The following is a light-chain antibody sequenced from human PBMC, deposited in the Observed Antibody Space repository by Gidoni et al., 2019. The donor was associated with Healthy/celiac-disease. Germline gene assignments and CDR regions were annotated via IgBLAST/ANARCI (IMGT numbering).Light chain of an antibody. CDR2: AAT. J-gene: IGKJ3*01. Sequence: QMPQSPSSLPASVGDRFTITCRASQSISSYLNWYQQKPGKAPKLLIYAATSLQSGVPSRFSGSGSGTDFTLTISSLQPEDFATYYRQQSYSTPFTFGPGTKVDIK. CDR1: QSISSY. V-gene: IGKV1-39*01. CDR3: QQSYSTPFT.